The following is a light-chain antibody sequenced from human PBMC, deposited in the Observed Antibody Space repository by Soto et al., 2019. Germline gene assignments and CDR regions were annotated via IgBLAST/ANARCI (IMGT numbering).Light chain of an antibody. CDR1: SSDVGGYNY. V-gene: IGLV2-14*01. Sequence: QSALTQPASVSGSPGQSITISCTGTSSDVGGYNYVSWSQQHPGKAPKLMICEVSNRPSGVSNRFSGSKSGNTASLTISGLQAEDEADYYCSSYTATNTYVFGTGTKVTVL. CDR3: SSYTATNTYV. CDR2: EVS. J-gene: IGLJ1*01.